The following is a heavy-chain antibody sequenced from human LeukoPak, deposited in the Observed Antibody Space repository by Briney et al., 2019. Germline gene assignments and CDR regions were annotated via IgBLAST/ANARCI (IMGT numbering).Heavy chain of an antibody. CDR2: MNPSSGNT. Sequence: AAVRVSCKVSGYTFTSSNINWVRQAPGQGLEWMGWMNPSSGNTAYAQRFQGRVTMTRDTSTNTAVLQLTSLRSEDTAVYYCARGLDVERSSAWSWGPKKFYYNVMDVWGQGTTVTVSS. CDR3: ARGLDVERSSAWSWGPKKFYYNVMDV. D-gene: IGHD3-9*01. CDR1: GYTFTSSN. J-gene: IGHJ6*02. V-gene: IGHV1-8*01.